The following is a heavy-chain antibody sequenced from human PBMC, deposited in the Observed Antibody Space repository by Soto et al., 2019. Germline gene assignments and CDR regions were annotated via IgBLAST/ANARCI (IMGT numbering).Heavy chain of an antibody. V-gene: IGHV1-46*03. CDR1: GYTFTSYY. J-gene: IGHJ6*03. Sequence: ASVKVSCKASGYTFTSYYMHWVRQAPGQGLEWMGIINPSGGSTSYAQKFQGRVTMTRDTSTSTVYMELSSLRSEDTAVYYCARDSSSWYSVRNYYYYMDVWGKGTTVTVSS. D-gene: IGHD6-13*01. CDR2: INPSGGST. CDR3: ARDSSSWYSVRNYYYYMDV.